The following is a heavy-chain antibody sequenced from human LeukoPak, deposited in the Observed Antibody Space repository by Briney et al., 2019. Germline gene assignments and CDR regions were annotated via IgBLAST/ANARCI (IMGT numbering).Heavy chain of an antibody. J-gene: IGHJ3*02. Sequence: SETLSLTCTVSGGAINTFYWSWIRQPAGKGLEWIGRIYSSGITNYNPSLKSRVTLSVDRSKNQFSLKLSSVTAADTALYYCARESGLGAFDIWGQGTVVTVSS. CDR3: ARESGLGAFDI. D-gene: IGHD3-22*01. V-gene: IGHV4-4*07. CDR2: IYSSGIT. CDR1: GGAINTFY.